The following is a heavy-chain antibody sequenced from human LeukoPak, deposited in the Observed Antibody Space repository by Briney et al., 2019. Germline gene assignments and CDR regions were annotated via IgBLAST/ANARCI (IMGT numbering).Heavy chain of an antibody. J-gene: IGHJ4*02. D-gene: IGHD3-22*01. V-gene: IGHV1-69*13. CDR3: ARGWDHDSDGRPTAYVY. CDR1: GGIFSRYA. Sequence: GASVKVSCKASGGIFSRYATSWVRQAPGQGLEWMGGIIPIFGTANYAQKFQGRVTITADESTSTAYMELSSLRSEDTAVYYCARGWDHDSDGRPTAYVYWGQGTLVTVSS. CDR2: IIPIFGTA.